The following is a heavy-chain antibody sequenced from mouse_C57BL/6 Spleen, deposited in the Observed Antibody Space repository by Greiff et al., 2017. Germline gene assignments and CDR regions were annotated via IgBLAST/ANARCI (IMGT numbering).Heavy chain of an antibody. V-gene: IGHV1-64*01. CDR1: GYTSTSYW. CDR2: IHPNSGST. Sequence: QVQLQQPGAELVKPGASVKLSCKASGYTSTSYWMHWVKQRPGQGLEWIGMIHPNSGSTNYNEKFKSKATLTVDKSSSTAYMQLSSLTSEDSAVYYCARDNDGAPMDYWGQGTSVTVSS. CDR3: ARDNDGAPMDY. J-gene: IGHJ4*01. D-gene: IGHD2-3*01.